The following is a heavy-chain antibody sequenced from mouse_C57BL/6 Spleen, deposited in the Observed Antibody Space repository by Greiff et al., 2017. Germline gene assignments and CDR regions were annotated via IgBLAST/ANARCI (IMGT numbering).Heavy chain of an antibody. CDR3: ARVRGYDYDEKAYYFDY. D-gene: IGHD2-4*01. CDR1: GYTFTSYW. V-gene: IGHV1-53*01. CDR2: INPSNGGT. J-gene: IGHJ2*01. Sequence: QVQLQQSGTELVKPGASVKLSCKASGYTFTSYWMHWVKQRPGQGLELIGNINPSNGGTNYNEKFKSKATLTVDKSSSTAYMQLSSLTSEDSAVYYCARVRGYDYDEKAYYFDYWGQGTTLTVSS.